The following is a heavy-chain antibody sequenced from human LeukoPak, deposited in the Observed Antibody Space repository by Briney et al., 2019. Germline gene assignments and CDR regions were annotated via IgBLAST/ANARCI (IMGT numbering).Heavy chain of an antibody. CDR1: GFTFSSYG. J-gene: IGHJ4*02. Sequence: GGSLRLSCAASGFTFSSYGMHWVRQAPGKGLEWVAVISYDGSNKYYADSVKGRFTISRDNSKNTLYLQMNSLRAEDTAVYYCARGGAATGRFEYWGQGTLVTVSS. V-gene: IGHV3-30*03. D-gene: IGHD1-26*01. CDR3: ARGGAATGRFEY. CDR2: ISYDGSNK.